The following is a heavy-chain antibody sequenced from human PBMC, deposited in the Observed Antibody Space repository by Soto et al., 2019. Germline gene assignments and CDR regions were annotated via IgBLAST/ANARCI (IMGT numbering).Heavy chain of an antibody. CDR2: IYWDDDK. J-gene: IGHJ3*02. V-gene: IGHV2-5*02. D-gene: IGHD6-13*01. CDR1: GFSLSTSGVG. CDR3: AHMWVGSSWAGGAFDI. Sequence: QITLKESGPTLVKPTQTLTLTCTFSGFSLSTSGVGVGWIRQPPGKALEWLALIYWDDDKRYSPSLKSRRTITTGTSKHQVVLTMTNMDPVDTATYYCAHMWVGSSWAGGAFDIWGQGTMVTVSS.